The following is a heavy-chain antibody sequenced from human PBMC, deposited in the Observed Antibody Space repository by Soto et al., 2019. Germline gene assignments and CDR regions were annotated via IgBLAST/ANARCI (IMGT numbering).Heavy chain of an antibody. CDR1: GDSVSSNSAA. Sequence: KQSQTLSLTCAISGDSVSSNSAAWNWIRQSPSRGLEWLGRTYYRSKWYNDYAVSVKSRITMNPDTSKNQFSLQLNSVTPEDTAVYYCARGGLRYFDWLHDYYYYGMDVWGQGTTVTVSS. CDR3: ARGGLRYFDWLHDYYYYGMDV. CDR2: TYYRSKWYN. D-gene: IGHD3-9*01. J-gene: IGHJ6*02. V-gene: IGHV6-1*01.